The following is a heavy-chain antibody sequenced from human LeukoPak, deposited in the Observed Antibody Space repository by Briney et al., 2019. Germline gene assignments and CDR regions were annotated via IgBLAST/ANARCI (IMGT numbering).Heavy chain of an antibody. V-gene: IGHV4-39*01. CDR1: GGSISSSSYY. D-gene: IGHD3-3*01. Sequence: SETLSLTCTVSGGSISSSSYYWGWIRQPPGKGLEWIGSIYYSGSPYYNPSLKSRVTISVDTSNNKFSLKLSSVTAADTAVYYCARHVTIFGVVNTAQWFDPWGQGTLVTVSS. CDR2: IYYSGSP. J-gene: IGHJ5*02. CDR3: ARHVTIFGVVNTAQWFDP.